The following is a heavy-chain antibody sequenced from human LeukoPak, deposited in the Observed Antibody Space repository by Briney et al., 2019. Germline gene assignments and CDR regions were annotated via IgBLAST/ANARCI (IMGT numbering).Heavy chain of an antibody. J-gene: IGHJ4*02. Sequence: PGGSLRLSCAASGFTFSSYGMHWVRQAPGKGLEWVAVISYDGSNKYYADSVKGRFTISRDNSKNTLYLQMNSLRAEDTAVYYCAKDAYGGNSDIIDWGQGTLVTVSS. D-gene: IGHD4-23*01. CDR1: GFTFSSYG. CDR3: AKDAYGGNSDIID. V-gene: IGHV3-30*18. CDR2: ISYDGSNK.